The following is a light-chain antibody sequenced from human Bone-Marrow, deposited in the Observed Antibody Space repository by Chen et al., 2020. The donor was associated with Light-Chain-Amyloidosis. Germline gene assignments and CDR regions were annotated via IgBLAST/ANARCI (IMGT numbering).Light chain of an antibody. CDR1: SGSIATNY. CDR3: QSYQGSSQGV. J-gene: IGLJ3*02. V-gene: IGLV6-57*01. Sequence: NFMLTQPHSVSDSPGKTVIISCTRSSGSIATNYVQGYQQPPGRSPTPVIYEDAQRPSGVPDRFSGSIDRSSNSASLTISGLKTEDEADYYCQSYQGSSQGVFGGGTKLTVL. CDR2: EDA.